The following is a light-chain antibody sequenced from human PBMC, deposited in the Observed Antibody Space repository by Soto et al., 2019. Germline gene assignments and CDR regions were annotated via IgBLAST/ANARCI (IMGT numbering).Light chain of an antibody. V-gene: IGLV2-11*01. Sequence: QSALTQPRSVSGSPGQSVTISCTGTSSDVGGYNFVSWYQQYPSKAPKVIIYDVSKRPSGVPDRFSGSKSGNTASLTISGLQAEDEADYYCCSYAGSYTLWVFGGGTKLTVL. CDR3: CSYAGSYTLWV. CDR1: SSDVGGYNF. J-gene: IGLJ3*02. CDR2: DVS.